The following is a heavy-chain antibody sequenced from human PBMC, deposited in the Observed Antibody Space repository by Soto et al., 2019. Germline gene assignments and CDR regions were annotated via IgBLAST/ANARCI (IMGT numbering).Heavy chain of an antibody. CDR3: AKPLAAMFIFDY. V-gene: IGHV3-23*01. Sequence: EVQLLESGGGLVQPGGSLRLSCAGSGFTFNSYAMNWVRQAPGKGLEWVSAISGSGGTTYYADSVKGRFTISRDNSKNTLHLQMNSLSAEDTAVYYCAKPLAAMFIFDYWGQGTLVTVSS. CDR1: GFTFNSYA. D-gene: IGHD5-18*01. J-gene: IGHJ4*02. CDR2: ISGSGGTT.